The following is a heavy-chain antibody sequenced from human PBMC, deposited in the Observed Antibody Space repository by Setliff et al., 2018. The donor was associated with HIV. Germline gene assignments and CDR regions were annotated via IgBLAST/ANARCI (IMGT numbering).Heavy chain of an antibody. D-gene: IGHD5-18*01. CDR3: ARADAGMAYMDV. Sequence: GGSLRLSCTASGFTVSGNYLSWVRQAPGKGLEWVSGVYADGRTFYTDSVKGRFTISTDNSRNTLYLQMNSLRVEDTAVHYCARADAGMAYMDVWGKGTTVTVSS. CDR2: VYADGRT. J-gene: IGHJ6*03. CDR1: GFTVSGNY. V-gene: IGHV3-66*02.